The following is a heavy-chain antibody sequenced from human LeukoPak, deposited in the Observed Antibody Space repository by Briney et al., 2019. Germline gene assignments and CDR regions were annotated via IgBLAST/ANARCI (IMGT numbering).Heavy chain of an antibody. V-gene: IGHV1-2*02. CDR3: ARTPDYSNYYYMDV. CDR1: GYTFTGYY. J-gene: IGHJ6*03. CDR2: INPNSGGT. D-gene: IGHD4-11*01. Sequence: ASVKVSCKASGYTFTGYYIHWVRQAPGQGLEWMGWINPNSGGTNNAQKFQGRVTMTRDTSISTAYMELSRLRSDDTAVYYCARTPDYSNYYYMDVWGKGTTVTISS.